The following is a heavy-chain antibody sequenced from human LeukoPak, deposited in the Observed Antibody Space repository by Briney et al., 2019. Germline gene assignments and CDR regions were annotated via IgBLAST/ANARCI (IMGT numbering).Heavy chain of an antibody. CDR2: INSDGSST. D-gene: IGHD6-19*01. CDR3: ARGSPLAVAGRSSFDY. J-gene: IGHJ4*02. V-gene: IGHV3-74*01. Sequence: GGSLRLSCAASGFTFSSYWMHWVRRAPGKGLVWVSRINSDGSSTSYADSVKGRFTIPRDNAKNTLYLQMNSLRAEDTAVYYCARGSPLAVAGRSSFDYWGQGTLVTVSS. CDR1: GFTFSSYW.